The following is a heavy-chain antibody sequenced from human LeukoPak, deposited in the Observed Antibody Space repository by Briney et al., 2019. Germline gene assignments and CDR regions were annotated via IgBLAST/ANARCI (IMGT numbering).Heavy chain of an antibody. Sequence: GGSLRLSCVGSGFSFSTYDMGWVRQTPGKGQEWVSAISTTGGYTEDADSVKGRFTISRDNSQNTLFLQMHSLRAEDTAVYYCAKKPATIKFPFDIWGQGTLVTVSP. CDR3: AKKPATIKFPFDI. D-gene: IGHD5-24*01. CDR1: GFSFSTYD. J-gene: IGHJ4*02. V-gene: IGHV3-23*01. CDR2: ISTTGGYT.